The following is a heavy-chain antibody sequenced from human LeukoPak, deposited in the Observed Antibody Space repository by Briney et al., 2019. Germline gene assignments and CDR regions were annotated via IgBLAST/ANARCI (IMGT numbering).Heavy chain of an antibody. CDR1: GGSISSYY. J-gene: IGHJ5*02. Sequence: ASETLSLTCTVSGGSISSYYWSWIRQPPGKGLEWIGYIYYSGSTNYNPSLKSRVTISVDTSKNQFSLKLSSVTAADTAVYYCARDVSGKFDPWGQGTLVTVSS. V-gene: IGHV4-59*01. CDR2: IYYSGST. D-gene: IGHD2-8*01. CDR3: ARDVSGKFDP.